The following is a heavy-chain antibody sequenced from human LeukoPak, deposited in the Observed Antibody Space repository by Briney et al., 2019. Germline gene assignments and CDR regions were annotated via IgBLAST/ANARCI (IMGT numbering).Heavy chain of an antibody. CDR3: ARDLLGLQSTDY. J-gene: IGHJ4*02. Sequence: PGGSLRLSCAASGFTFSSYGMHWVRQAPGKGLEWVAVIWYDGSNKYYADSVKGRFTISRDNSKNTLYLQMNSLRAEDTAVYYCARDLLGLQSTDYWGQGTLVTVSS. D-gene: IGHD5-24*01. V-gene: IGHV3-33*01. CDR1: GFTFSSYG. CDR2: IWYDGSNK.